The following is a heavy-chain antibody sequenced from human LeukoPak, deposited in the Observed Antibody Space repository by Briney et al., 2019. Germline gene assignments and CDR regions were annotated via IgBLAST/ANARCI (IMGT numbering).Heavy chain of an antibody. CDR2: IYYSGST. CDR1: GGSTSSSSYY. J-gene: IGHJ4*02. D-gene: IGHD3-10*01. V-gene: IGHV4-39*01. CDR3: ARHLLWFGELSSGYFDY. Sequence: PSETLSLTCTVSGGSTSSSSYYWGWIRQPPGKGLEWIGSIYYSGSTYYNPSLKSRVTISVDTSKNQFSLKLSSVTAADTAVYYCARHLLWFGELSSGYFDYWGQGTLVTVSS.